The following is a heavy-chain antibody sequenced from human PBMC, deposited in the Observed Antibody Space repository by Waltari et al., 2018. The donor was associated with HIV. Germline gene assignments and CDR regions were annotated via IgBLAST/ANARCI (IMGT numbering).Heavy chain of an antibody. CDR3: ARTFCSSTRCYRGDFDF. V-gene: IGHV1-8*01. CDR2: IHHHSVNT. J-gene: IGHJ4*02. CDR1: EYTFTSYE. Sequence: QVQLVQSGAEVRKPGASVKVSCKASEYTFTSYEINWVRQAIGQEPEWLGGIHHHSVNTGLGQKFQGRVTMTRDTSINTAYMELSSLTSEDTAVYYCARTFCSSTRCYRGDFDFWGQGTLVTVSS. D-gene: IGHD2-2*02.